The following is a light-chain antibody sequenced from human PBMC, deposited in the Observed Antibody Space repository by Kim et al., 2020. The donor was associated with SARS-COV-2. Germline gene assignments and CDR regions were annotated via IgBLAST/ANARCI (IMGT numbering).Light chain of an antibody. CDR1: SSDVGGYKY. Sequence: QSITISCHGTSSDVGGYKYVSWYQQHPGKAPKLVIYEVSNRPSGVSNRFSGSKSGNTASLTISGLQAEDEADYYCSSYIRGSTNYVFGTGTKVTVL. CDR3: SSYIRGSTNYV. V-gene: IGLV2-14*01. J-gene: IGLJ1*01. CDR2: EVS.